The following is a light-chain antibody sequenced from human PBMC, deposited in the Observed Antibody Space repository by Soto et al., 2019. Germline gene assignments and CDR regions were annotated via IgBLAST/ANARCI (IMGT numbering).Light chain of an antibody. CDR1: QSISSSY. J-gene: IGKJ1*01. CDR2: GAS. CDR3: QQCGSSRWT. Sequence: EIVLTQSPGTLSLSPGARATLSCRASQSISSSYLAWYQQKPGQAPRLLIYGASSRATGIPDRFSGSGSGTDFTLTISRLEPEDFAVYYCQQCGSSRWTFGQGTKVEIK. V-gene: IGKV3-20*01.